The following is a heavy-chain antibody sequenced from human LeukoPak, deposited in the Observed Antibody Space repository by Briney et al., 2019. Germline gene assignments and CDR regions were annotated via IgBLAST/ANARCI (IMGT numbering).Heavy chain of an antibody. CDR2: ISSSSSYI. D-gene: IGHD5-18*01. J-gene: IGHJ4*02. CDR1: GFTVSSNY. V-gene: IGHV3-21*01. Sequence: GGSLRLSCAASGFTVSSNYMSWVRQAPGKGLEWVSSISSSSSYIYYADSVKGRFTISRDNAKNSLYLQMNSLRAEDTAVYYCARDTATYYFDYWGQGTLVTVSS. CDR3: ARDTATYYFDY.